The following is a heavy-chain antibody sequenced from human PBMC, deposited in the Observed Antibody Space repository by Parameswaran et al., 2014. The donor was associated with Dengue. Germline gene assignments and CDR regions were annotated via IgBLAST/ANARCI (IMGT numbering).Heavy chain of an antibody. J-gene: IGHJ4*02. D-gene: IGHD1-26*01. V-gene: IGHV3-23*01. CDR2: ISLRGEST. Sequence: VRQMPGKGLQWVSSISLRGESTYYADSVKGRFTISRDDSKNTLYLQMNSLRVEDTALYFCTTARALMVGPTHFDSWGQGTLVTVSS. CDR3: TTARALMVGPTHFDS.